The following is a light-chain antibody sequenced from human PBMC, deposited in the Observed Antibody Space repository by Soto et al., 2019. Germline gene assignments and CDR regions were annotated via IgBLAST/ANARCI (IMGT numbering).Light chain of an antibody. J-gene: IGKJ5*01. Sequence: DVLMTQSPLSLPVTLGQPASISCRSSQSLVYSDVNTSLKWFQQSPGQSPRRLIYKVSNRDSVVPDRFSGSGSVTDFTLKISRVEAEDVGVNDGMQGTQWPRGTVGQGIRLEIK. CDR1: QSLVYSDVNTS. CDR2: KVS. V-gene: IGKV2-30*01. CDR3: MQGTQWPRGT.